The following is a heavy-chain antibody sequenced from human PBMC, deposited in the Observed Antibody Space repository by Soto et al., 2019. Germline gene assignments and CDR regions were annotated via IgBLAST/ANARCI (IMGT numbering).Heavy chain of an antibody. V-gene: IGHV3-7*01. CDR1: GFTFSSYW. J-gene: IGHJ4*02. CDR3: ARVRTPFKYYFDY. CDR2: IKQDGSEK. Sequence: EVQLVESGGGLVQPGGSLRLSCAASGFTFSSYWMSWVRQAPGKGLEWVANIKQDGSEKYYVDSVKGRFTISRDNAQNSLYLQMNRLRAEDTAVYYCARVRTPFKYYFDYWGQGTLVTVSS.